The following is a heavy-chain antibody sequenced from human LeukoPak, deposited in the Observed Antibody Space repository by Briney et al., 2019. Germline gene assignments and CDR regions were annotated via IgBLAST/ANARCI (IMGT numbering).Heavy chain of an antibody. V-gene: IGHV1-2*02. J-gene: IGHJ4*02. CDR2: INPNSGGT. Sequence: ASVKVSCTASGYTFTGYYMHRVRQAPGQGLEWMGWINPNSGGTNYAQKFQGRVTMTRDTSISTAYMELSRLRSDVTAVYCCARVRSNNHYYHSPIFDYWGQGTLVTVSS. D-gene: IGHD3-22*01. CDR1: GYTFTGYY. CDR3: ARVRSNNHYYHSPIFDY.